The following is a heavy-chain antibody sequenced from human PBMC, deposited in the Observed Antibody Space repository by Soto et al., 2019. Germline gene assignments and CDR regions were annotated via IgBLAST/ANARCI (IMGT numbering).Heavy chain of an antibody. J-gene: IGHJ5*02. V-gene: IGHV3-23*01. CDR3: AKDSLSSGYYSNWFDP. D-gene: IGHD3-22*01. CDR1: GFTFSSYA. CDR2: ISGSGGST. Sequence: GSLRLSCAASGFTFSSYAMSWVRQAPGKGLEWVSAISGSGGSTYYADSVQGRFTISRDNSKNTLYLQMNSLRAEDTAVYYCAKDSLSSGYYSNWFDPWGQGTLVTVSS.